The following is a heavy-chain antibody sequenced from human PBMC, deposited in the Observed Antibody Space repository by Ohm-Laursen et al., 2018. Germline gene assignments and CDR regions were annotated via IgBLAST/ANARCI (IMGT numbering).Heavy chain of an antibody. V-gene: IGHV4-31*01. CDR1: GGSISSGGYY. CDR2: IYYSGST. Sequence: SDTLSLTCTVSGGSISSGGYYWSWIRQHPGKGLEWIGYIYYSGSTCYNPSLKSLVTISVDTSKNQFSLKLSSVTAADTAVYYCARGFSGWWGRIDYWGQGILVTVSS. J-gene: IGHJ4*02. CDR3: ARGFSGWWGRIDY. D-gene: IGHD6-19*01.